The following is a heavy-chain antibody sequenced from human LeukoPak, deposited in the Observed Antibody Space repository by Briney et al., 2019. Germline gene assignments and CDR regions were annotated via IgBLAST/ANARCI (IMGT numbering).Heavy chain of an antibody. CDR2: ISYDGSNK. CDR3: ARDLDSGWRNFDY. CDR1: GFTFSSYA. V-gene: IGHV3-30*04. D-gene: IGHD6-19*01. J-gene: IGHJ4*02. Sequence: GGSLRLSCAASGFTFSSYAMHWVRQAPGKGLERVAVISYDGSNKYYADSVKGRFTISRDNSKNTLYLQMNSLRAEDTAVYYCARDLDSGWRNFDYWGQGTLVTVSS.